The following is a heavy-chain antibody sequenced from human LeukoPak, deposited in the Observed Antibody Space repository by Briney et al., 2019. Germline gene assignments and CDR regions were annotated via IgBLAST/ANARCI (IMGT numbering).Heavy chain of an antibody. J-gene: IGHJ3*02. V-gene: IGHV3-53*01. CDR3: ARAKSSGAAYDSSGLDAFDI. CDR1: GFIFDNYA. D-gene: IGHD3-22*01. CDR2: IYSGGST. Sequence: GGSLRLSCVASGFIFDNYALSWVRQAPGKGLEWVSVIYSGGSTYYADSVKGRFTISRDNSKNTLYLQMNSLRAEDTAVYYCARAKSSGAAYDSSGLDAFDIWGQGTMVTVSS.